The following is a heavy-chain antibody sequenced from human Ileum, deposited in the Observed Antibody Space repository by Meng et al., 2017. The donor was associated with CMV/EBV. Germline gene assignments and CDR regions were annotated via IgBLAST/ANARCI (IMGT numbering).Heavy chain of an antibody. Sequence: QLQEPGPGLVKPSQTLSLTCTVSGDSLSTGDYYWSWIRQPPGKGPEWIGYIYYSGSTLYNPSLKSPVTISLDKSKNQFSLRLRSVTAADTAVYFCAREGGGWYFDSWGQGTLVTVSS. J-gene: IGHJ4*02. D-gene: IGHD6-19*01. V-gene: IGHV4-30-4*01. CDR3: AREGGGWYFDS. CDR2: IYYSGST. CDR1: GDSLSTGDYY.